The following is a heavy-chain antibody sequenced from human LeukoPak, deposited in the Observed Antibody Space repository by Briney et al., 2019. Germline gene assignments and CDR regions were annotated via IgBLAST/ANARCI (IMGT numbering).Heavy chain of an antibody. Sequence: GGSLRRYCVVPGISLCNYAMTWVRQAPGKGLEWVSYISERGGSTTYADSVKGRFTISRDTSLNTLYLQMNNLRAEDTAVYFCAKRGVVIRGILVIGYHQEAYHYDFWGQGVLVTVSS. J-gene: IGHJ4*02. CDR1: GISLCNYA. CDR3: AKRGVVIRGILVIGYHQEAYHYDF. CDR2: ISERGGST. D-gene: IGHD3-10*01. V-gene: IGHV3-23*01.